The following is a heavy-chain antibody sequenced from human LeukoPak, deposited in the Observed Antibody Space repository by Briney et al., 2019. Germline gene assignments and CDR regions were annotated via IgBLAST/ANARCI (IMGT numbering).Heavy chain of an antibody. CDR1: SGSMNDYY. Sequence: SETLSLTCSVGSGSMNDYYWNWVRQPPGKGLEWIGYIYYSGSTNYNPSLKSRVTISVDTSKNQFSLKLSSVTAADTAVYYCARGLPYYYDSSAGFDYWGQGTLVTVSS. CDR3: ARGLPYYYDSSAGFDY. J-gene: IGHJ4*02. CDR2: IYYSGST. D-gene: IGHD3-22*01. V-gene: IGHV4-59*01.